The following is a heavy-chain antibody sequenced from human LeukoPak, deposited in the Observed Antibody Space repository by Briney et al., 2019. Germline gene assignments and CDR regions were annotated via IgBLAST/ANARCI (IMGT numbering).Heavy chain of an antibody. Sequence: PGRSLRLSCAASGFTFSSYGMHWVRQAPGKGLEWVAVIWYDGSNKYYADSVKGRFTISRDNSKNTLYLQMNSLRAEDTAVYYCARVQLGELFWESYFDYWGQGTLVTVSS. CDR2: IWYDGSNK. D-gene: IGHD3-10*01. CDR3: ARVQLGELFWESYFDY. V-gene: IGHV3-33*01. J-gene: IGHJ4*02. CDR1: GFTFSSYG.